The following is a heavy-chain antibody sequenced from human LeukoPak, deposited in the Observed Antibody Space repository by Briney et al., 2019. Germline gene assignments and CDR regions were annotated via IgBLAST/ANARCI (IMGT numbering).Heavy chain of an antibody. J-gene: IGHJ4*02. V-gene: IGHV3-53*01. CDR2: IYSGGST. Sequence: AGGSLRLSCAASGLTVSSNYMSWVRQAPGKGLEWVSVIYSGGSTYYADSVKGRFTISRDNSKNTLYLQMNSLRAEDTAVYYCAREQRWFGAPLDYWGQGTLVTVSS. CDR3: AREQRWFGAPLDY. CDR1: GLTVSSNY. D-gene: IGHD3-10*01.